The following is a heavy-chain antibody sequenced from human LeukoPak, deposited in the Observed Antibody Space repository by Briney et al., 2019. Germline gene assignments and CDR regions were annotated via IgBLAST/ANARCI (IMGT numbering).Heavy chain of an antibody. CDR1: GFTFSSYS. J-gene: IGHJ5*02. V-gene: IGHV3-48*01. CDR3: ARAKLYGGNPSCFDP. Sequence: GGSLRLSCAASGFTFSSYSMNWVRQAPGKGLEWVSYISSSSSTIYYADSVKGRFTISRDNAKNSLYLQMNSLRAEDTAVYYCARAKLYGGNPSCFDPWGQGTLVTVSS. D-gene: IGHD4-23*01. CDR2: ISSSSSTI.